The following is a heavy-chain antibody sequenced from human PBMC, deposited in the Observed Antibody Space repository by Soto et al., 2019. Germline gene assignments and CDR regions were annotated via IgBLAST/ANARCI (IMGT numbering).Heavy chain of an antibody. CDR1: GGSISSYY. V-gene: IGHV4-59*08. D-gene: IGHD6-6*01. CDR2: IYYSGST. CDR3: ARHDPILRNSSSSLDY. Sequence: SETLSLTCTVSGGSISSYYWSWIRQPPGKGLEWIGYIYYSGSTNYNPSLKSRVTISVDTSKNQFSLKLSSVPAADTAMYYCARHDPILRNSSSSLDYWGQGTLVTVSS. J-gene: IGHJ4*02.